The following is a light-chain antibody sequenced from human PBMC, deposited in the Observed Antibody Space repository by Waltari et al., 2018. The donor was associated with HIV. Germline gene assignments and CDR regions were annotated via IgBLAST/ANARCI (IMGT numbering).Light chain of an antibody. V-gene: IGLV2-23*02. CDR3: SSYVTGGTYV. CDR1: NNDIGSYDY. J-gene: IGLJ1*01. CDR2: DVN. Sequence: HSALTQPAYVSASPGQSITIFCSGTNNDIGSYDYVSWYQVLPNKAPRLIIFDVNRRSSGVSFRCAGSKSGYTASLMIFDLQSEDEGEYFCSSYVTGGTYVFGSGTRVIV.